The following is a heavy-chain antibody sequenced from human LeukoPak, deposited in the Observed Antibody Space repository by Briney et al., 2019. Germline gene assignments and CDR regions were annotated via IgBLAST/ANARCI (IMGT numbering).Heavy chain of an antibody. D-gene: IGHD5-12*01. J-gene: IGHJ4*02. CDR1: GGSFSGYY. CDR2: INHSGST. V-gene: IGHV4-34*01. CDR3: ARGSGGYSGYDYVDY. Sequence: SETLSLTCAVYGGSFSGYYWIWIRQPPGKGLEWIGEINHSGSTNYNPSLRSRVTISVDTSKNQFSLKLSSVTAADTAVYYCARGSGGYSGYDYVDYWGQGTLVTVSS.